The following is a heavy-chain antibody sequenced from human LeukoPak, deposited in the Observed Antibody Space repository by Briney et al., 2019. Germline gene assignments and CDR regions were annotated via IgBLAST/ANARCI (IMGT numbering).Heavy chain of an antibody. Sequence: PSETLSLTCTVSGGSVSSGSYYWSWIRQPPGKGLEWIGYIYYSGSTNYNPSLKSRVTISVDTSKNQFSLKLSSVTAADTAVYYCARGDTAMKWLFDYWGQGTLVTVSS. V-gene: IGHV4-61*01. CDR2: IYYSGST. J-gene: IGHJ4*02. CDR3: ARGDTAMKWLFDY. CDR1: GGSVSSGSYY. D-gene: IGHD5-18*01.